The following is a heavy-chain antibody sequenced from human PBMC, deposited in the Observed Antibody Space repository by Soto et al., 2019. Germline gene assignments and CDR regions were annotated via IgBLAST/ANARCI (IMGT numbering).Heavy chain of an antibody. D-gene: IGHD6-25*01. Sequence: QVQLVESGGGVVQPGKSLRLSCAASGFTFNTYAMHWVRQAPGKGLEWVAVIWDXXXXXYYXDXXKGRXXXXRDNSEXXXXXXXXXXXXXXXXXXXXARDRGLSPFDMWGQGTLVTVSS. CDR3: ARDRGLSPFDM. V-gene: IGHV3-33*01. CDR2: IWDXXXXX. CDR1: GFTFNTYA. J-gene: IGHJ3*02.